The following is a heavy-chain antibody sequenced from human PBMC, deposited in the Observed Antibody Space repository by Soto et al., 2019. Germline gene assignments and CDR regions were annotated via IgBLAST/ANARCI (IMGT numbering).Heavy chain of an antibody. V-gene: IGHV4-4*07. D-gene: IGHD6-13*01. J-gene: IGHJ5*02. CDR3: VASLAASGLNWLDP. CDR1: GGSISEKY. CDR2: IFANGHT. Sequence: LSLTCIVSGGSISEKYWDWVRQPPGKGLEWIGLIFANGHTDYNPSLKSRVTMSVDASKNQFSLRLTSMTAADTAVYYCVASLAASGLNWLDPWGPGTMVTVSS.